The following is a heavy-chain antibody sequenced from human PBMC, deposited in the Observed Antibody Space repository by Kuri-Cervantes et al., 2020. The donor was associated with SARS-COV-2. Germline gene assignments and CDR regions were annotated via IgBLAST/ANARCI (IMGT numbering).Heavy chain of an antibody. CDR1: GFTFSGHW. Sequence: GESLKISCAASGFTFSGHWIHWVRQAPGKGLVWVSGVTRNSENIYYGDSVKGRFTISRDNSKNTVYLQMNNVRAEDTAVYYCLKGIVAAADCWGQGTLVTVSS. V-gene: IGHV3-23*01. J-gene: IGHJ4*02. CDR3: LKGIVAAADC. CDR2: VTRNSENI. D-gene: IGHD2-2*01.